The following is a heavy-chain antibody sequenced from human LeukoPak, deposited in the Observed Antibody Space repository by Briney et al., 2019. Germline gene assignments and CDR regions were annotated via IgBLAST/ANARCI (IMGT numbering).Heavy chain of an antibody. CDR3: AGAPRYDFWSGYYTAIDY. J-gene: IGHJ4*02. CDR1: GFTFSSYA. D-gene: IGHD3-3*01. V-gene: IGHV3-30*04. Sequence: GGSLRLSCAASGFTFSSYAMHWVRQAPGKGLEWVAVISYDGSNKYYADSVKGRFTISRDNSKNTLYLQMNSLRAEDTAVYYCAGAPRYDFWSGYYTAIDYWGQGTLVTVSS. CDR2: ISYDGSNK.